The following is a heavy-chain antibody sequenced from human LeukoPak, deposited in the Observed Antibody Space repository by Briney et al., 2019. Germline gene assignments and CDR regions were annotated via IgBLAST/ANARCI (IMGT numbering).Heavy chain of an antibody. CDR1: GGSISSSSYY. CDR3: TRSSGLDTIFGVVIPTGDY. J-gene: IGHJ4*02. D-gene: IGHD3-3*01. Sequence: PSETLSLTCTVSGGSISSSSYYWGWIRQPPGKGLEWIGSIYYSGSTYYNPSLKSRVTISVDTSKNQFSLKLSSVTAADTAVYYCTRSSGLDTIFGVVIPTGDYWGQGTLVTVSS. V-gene: IGHV4-39*01. CDR2: IYYSGST.